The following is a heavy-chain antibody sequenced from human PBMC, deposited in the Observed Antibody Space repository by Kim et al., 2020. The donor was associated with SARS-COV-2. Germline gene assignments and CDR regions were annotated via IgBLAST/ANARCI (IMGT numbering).Heavy chain of an antibody. CDR3: ARQLGFRGLRRAFYYYY. CDR2: IGWSSRSI. CDR1: GFTFDNYA. Sequence: GGSLRLSCAASGFTFDNYAMRCVLHAAGERLELVSSIGWSSRSIGSADSVNGLFIISGDNTKNSLYLLVNLLATENTALYYCARQLGFRGLRRAFYYYY. V-gene: IGHV3-9*01. J-gene: IGHJ6*01. D-gene: IGHD3-10*01.